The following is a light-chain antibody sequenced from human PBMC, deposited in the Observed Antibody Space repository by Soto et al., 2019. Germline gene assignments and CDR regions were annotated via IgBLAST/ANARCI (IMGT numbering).Light chain of an antibody. J-gene: IGKJ2*01. CDR3: LQAYNYPLI. CDR1: QGIRND. Sequence: AIQMTHSPSSLSASVGDRVTITCRAIQGIRNDFGWYQQKPGKATKLLIYAASSLQSGVPSRFSGSGSGTDFSLTISSLQPEDFATYYCLQAYNYPLIFRQGTKLEIK. V-gene: IGKV1-6*01. CDR2: AAS.